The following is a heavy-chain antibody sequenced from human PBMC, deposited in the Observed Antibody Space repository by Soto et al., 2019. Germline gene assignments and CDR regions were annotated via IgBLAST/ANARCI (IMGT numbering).Heavy chain of an antibody. CDR1: GFTFSNYD. D-gene: IGHD2-15*01. CDR3: ERGRLLPLYYFDY. V-gene: IGHV3-13*01. Sequence: HPGASLRLSCAASGFTFSNYDMHWIRQVTGKGQEWVSTIGTAGDTYYPGSVKGRFTISRENAKNSLYLQMNSLRAEDTAVYYCERGRLLPLYYFDYWGQGTLVTVSS. J-gene: IGHJ4*02. CDR2: IGTAGDT.